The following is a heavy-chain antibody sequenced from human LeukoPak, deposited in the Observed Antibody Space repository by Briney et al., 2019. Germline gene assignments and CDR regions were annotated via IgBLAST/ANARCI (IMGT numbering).Heavy chain of an antibody. Sequence: GGSLRLSCAASEFTFSSFAMSWVRQPPGKGLEWVSTISSSGGSTFYAESAKGRFTISRDNNENTLYLQINSLRVEDTAVYYCARAAQVTGRPNLGGHFDYWGQGTLVTVSS. D-gene: IGHD6-6*01. CDR3: ARAAQVTGRPNLGGHFDY. CDR2: ISSSGGST. J-gene: IGHJ4*02. V-gene: IGHV3-23*01. CDR1: EFTFSSFA.